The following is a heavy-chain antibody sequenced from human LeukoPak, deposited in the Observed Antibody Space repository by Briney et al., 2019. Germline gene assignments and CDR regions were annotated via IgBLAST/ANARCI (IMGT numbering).Heavy chain of an antibody. CDR2: IWYDGSNK. Sequence: PGRSLRLSCAASGFTFSSYGMHWVRQAPGKGLEWVAVIWYDGSNKYYADSVKGRFTTSRDNSKNTLYLQMNSLRAEDTAVYYCARDQEDIVATISYYFDYWGQGTLVTVSS. D-gene: IGHD5-12*01. CDR1: GFTFSSYG. V-gene: IGHV3-33*01. CDR3: ARDQEDIVATISYYFDY. J-gene: IGHJ4*02.